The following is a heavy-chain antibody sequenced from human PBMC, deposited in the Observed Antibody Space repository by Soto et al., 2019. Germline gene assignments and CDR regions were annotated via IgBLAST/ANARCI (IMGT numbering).Heavy chain of an antibody. V-gene: IGHV3-30*18. CDR1: GFTFSSYG. D-gene: IGHD6-13*01. Sequence: PGGSLRLSCAASGFTFSSYGMHWVRQAPGKGLEWVAVISYDGSNKYYADSVKGRFTISRDNSKNTLYLQMNSLRAEDTAVYYCAKDLSRSSSWYDYYGMDVWGQGTTVT. CDR2: ISYDGSNK. J-gene: IGHJ6*02. CDR3: AKDLSRSSSWYDYYGMDV.